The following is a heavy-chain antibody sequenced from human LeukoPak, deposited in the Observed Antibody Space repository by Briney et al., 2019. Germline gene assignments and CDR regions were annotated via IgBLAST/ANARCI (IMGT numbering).Heavy chain of an antibody. CDR2: IYYSGST. J-gene: IGHJ4*02. D-gene: IGHD2-15*01. CDR3: ARLSSGFGSDFDY. V-gene: IGHV4-59*01. CDR1: GGSISSYY. Sequence: SETLSLTCTVSGGSISSYYWSWIRQPPGKGLEWIGYIYYSGSTNYNPSLKSRVTISVDTSKNQFSLKLSSVTAADTAVYYCARLSSGFGSDFDYWGQGTLVTVSS.